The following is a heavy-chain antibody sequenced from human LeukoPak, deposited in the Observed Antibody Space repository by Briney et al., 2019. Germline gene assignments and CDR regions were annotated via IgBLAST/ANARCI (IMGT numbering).Heavy chain of an antibody. CDR1: GGSFSGYY. J-gene: IGHJ1*01. V-gene: IGHV4-34*01. CDR2: INHSGST. CDR3: ARGGRGYSIRFKYFQH. Sequence: PSETLSLTCAVYGGSFSGYYWSWIRQPPGKGLEWIGEINHSGSTNYNPSLKSRVTISVDTSKNQFSLKLSSVTAADTAVYYCARGGRGYSIRFKYFQHWGQGTLVTVSS. D-gene: IGHD2-15*01.